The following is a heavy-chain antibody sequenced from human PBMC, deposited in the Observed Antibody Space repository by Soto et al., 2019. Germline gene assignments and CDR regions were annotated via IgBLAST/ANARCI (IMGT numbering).Heavy chain of an antibody. Sequence: GGSLRLSCAASGFTFSSYGMHWVRQAPGKGLEWVAVISYDGSNKYYADSVKGRFTISRDNSKNTLYLQMNSLRAEDTAVYYCAKDAHQEDFDYWGQGTLVTVSS. CDR3: AKDAHQEDFDY. CDR2: ISYDGSNK. J-gene: IGHJ4*02. CDR1: GFTFSSYG. V-gene: IGHV3-30*18.